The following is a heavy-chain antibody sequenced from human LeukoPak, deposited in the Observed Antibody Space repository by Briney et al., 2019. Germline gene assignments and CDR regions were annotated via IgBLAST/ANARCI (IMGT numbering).Heavy chain of an antibody. CDR2: IYYSGST. V-gene: IGHV4-31*03. Sequence: SQTLSLTCTVSGGSISSGGYYWSWIRQHPGKGLEWIGYIYYSGSTYYNPSLKSRVTISVDTSKNQFSLKLSSVTAADTAVYYCAREDRTSPRWFDPWGQGTLVTVSS. CDR1: GGSISSGGYY. J-gene: IGHJ5*02. CDR3: AREDRTSPRWFDP. D-gene: IGHD2-2*01.